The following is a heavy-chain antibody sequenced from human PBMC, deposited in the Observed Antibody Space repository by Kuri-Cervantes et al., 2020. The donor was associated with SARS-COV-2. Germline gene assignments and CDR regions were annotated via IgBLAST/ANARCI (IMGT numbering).Heavy chain of an antibody. V-gene: IGHV3-9*01. CDR3: ARDPFRYYYYMDV. D-gene: IGHD2/OR15-2a*01. J-gene: IGHJ6*03. CDR1: GFTFDDYA. Sequence: SLKISCAASGFTFDDYAMHWVRQAPGKGLEWVSDISWNSGSIGYADSVKGRFTISRDNAKNSLYLQMNSLRAEDTAVYYCARDPFRYYYYMDVWGKGTTVTVSS. CDR2: ISWNSGSI.